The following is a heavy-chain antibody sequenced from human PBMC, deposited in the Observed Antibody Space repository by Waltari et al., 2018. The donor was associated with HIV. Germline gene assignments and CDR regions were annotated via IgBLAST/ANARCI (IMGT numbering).Heavy chain of an antibody. J-gene: IGHJ3*02. Sequence: QVYLMESGGGVVEPGGSMTLSCPASGFTFSRYGMHWVRQAPGKGLEWVAVIWSDGYNKFYADSVRGRFTFSRDNSKYTLSLQMNSLRAEDTALYYCVKERGPFNGFDIWGQGTMVTVSS. D-gene: IGHD3-16*01. V-gene: IGHV3-33*06. CDR3: VKERGPFNGFDI. CDR2: IWSDGYNK. CDR1: GFTFSRYG.